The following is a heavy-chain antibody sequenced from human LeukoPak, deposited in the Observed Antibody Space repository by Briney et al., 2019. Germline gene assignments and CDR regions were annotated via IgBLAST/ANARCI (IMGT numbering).Heavy chain of an antibody. CDR3: GRDSMHRDDYYAY. J-gene: IGHJ4*02. D-gene: IGHD5-24*01. CDR1: GASISGYY. V-gene: IGHV4-59*01. CDR2: INYSGST. Sequence: PSETLSLTCTISGASISGYYWSWIRQPPGKGLEWMGPINYSGSTNYNPSLKSRVTISIDTSKNRMSLKLISVTAADTAVYYYGRDSMHRDDYYAYWGQGALVCVSS.